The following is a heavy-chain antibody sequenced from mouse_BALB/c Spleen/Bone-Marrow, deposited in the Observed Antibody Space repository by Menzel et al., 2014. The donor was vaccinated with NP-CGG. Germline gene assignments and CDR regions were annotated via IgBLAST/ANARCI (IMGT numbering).Heavy chain of an antibody. D-gene: IGHD1-1*01. CDR1: GFDFSGYW. CDR2: INPDSTTI. Sequence: EVHLVESGGGLVQPGGSLKLSCPASGFDFSGYWMSWVRQAPGKGLEWIGGINPDSTTINYAPSRKDKFIISRDNAKNTLFLQMSKVRSEDTALYYCARLSYYGRFAYWGQGTLVTVSA. CDR3: ARLSYYGRFAY. V-gene: IGHV4-1*02. J-gene: IGHJ3*01.